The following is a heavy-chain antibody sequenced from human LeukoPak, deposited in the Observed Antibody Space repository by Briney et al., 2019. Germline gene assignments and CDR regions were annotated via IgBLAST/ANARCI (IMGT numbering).Heavy chain of an antibody. V-gene: IGHV1-69*13. D-gene: IGHD3-10*01. CDR1: GGTFSSYA. J-gene: IGHJ4*02. CDR2: IIPIFGTA. Sequence: SVKVSCKASGGTFSSYAISWVRQAPGQGLEWMGGIIPIFGTANYAQKFQGRVTITADESTSTAYMELSSLRSEDTAVYYCAGDKYGSGSYSWSKRLDSWGQGTLVTVSS. CDR3: AGDKYGSGSYSWSKRLDS.